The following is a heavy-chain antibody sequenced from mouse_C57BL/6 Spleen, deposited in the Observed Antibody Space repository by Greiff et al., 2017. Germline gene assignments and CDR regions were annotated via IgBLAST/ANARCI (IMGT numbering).Heavy chain of an antibody. CDR2: IYPGSGST. J-gene: IGHJ3*01. CDR3: ARESIYYYGSSYGWFAY. V-gene: IGHV1-55*01. Sequence: QVHVKQSGAELVKPGASVKMSCKASGYTFTSYWITWVKQRPGQGLEWIGDIYPGSGSTNYNEKFKSKATLTVDTSSSTAYMQLSSLTSEDSAVYYCARESIYYYGSSYGWFAYWGQGTLVTVSA. CDR1: GYTFTSYW. D-gene: IGHD1-1*01.